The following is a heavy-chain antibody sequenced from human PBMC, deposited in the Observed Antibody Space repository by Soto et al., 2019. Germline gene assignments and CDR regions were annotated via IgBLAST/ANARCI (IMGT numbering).Heavy chain of an antibody. D-gene: IGHD3-3*01. CDR3: ATRITVFGLLIPPFDP. CDR2: INPTGGT. Sequence: SETLSLTCAVYGGSVNGYYWNWIRQPPGKGLEWIGEINPTGGTHYNPSLKSRVTMSVDTPKNQFSLRLSSVTAADTAIYYCATRITVFGLLIPPFDPWGQGTQVTVS. CDR1: GGSVNGYY. V-gene: IGHV4-34*01. J-gene: IGHJ5*02.